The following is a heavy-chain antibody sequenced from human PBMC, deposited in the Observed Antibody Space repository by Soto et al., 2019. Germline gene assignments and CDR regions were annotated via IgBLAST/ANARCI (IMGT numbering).Heavy chain of an antibody. Sequence: SETLSLTCSVSGGSISSSSYFWGWIRQPPGKGLEWIGSIYYSGSTYYNPSLKSRVTVSVGTSKNQFSLKLSSVTAADTAVYFCARLGGYYQAFDQWGQGALVTVSS. CDR3: ARLGGYYQAFDQ. J-gene: IGHJ4*01. CDR2: IYYSGST. V-gene: IGHV4-39*01. D-gene: IGHD3-22*01. CDR1: GGSISSSSYF.